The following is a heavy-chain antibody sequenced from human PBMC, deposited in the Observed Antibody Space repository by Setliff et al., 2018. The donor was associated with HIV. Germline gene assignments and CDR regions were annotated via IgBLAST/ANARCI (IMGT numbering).Heavy chain of an antibody. CDR2: VHDSDST. CDR3: ARGSRRGVVDY. V-gene: IGHV4-59*11. D-gene: IGHD2-2*01. J-gene: IGHJ4*02. Sequence: ETLSLTCTVSGGSISSHYWSWIRQSPGTGLEWIGYVHDSDSTKYNSSLESRVTMSVDTSKNQFSLKLTSVTAADTAFYYCARGSRRGVVDYWGQRTLVTVSS. CDR1: GGSISSHY.